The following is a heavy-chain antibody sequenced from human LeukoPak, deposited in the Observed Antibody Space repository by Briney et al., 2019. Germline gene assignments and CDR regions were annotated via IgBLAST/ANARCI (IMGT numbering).Heavy chain of an antibody. CDR3: ARDLWSYYYGMDV. CDR2: ISSSSSSYI. V-gene: IGHV3-21*01. J-gene: IGHJ6*02. D-gene: IGHD3-10*01. CDR1: GFTFSSYS. Sequence: GGSLRLSCAASGFTFSSYSMNWVRQAPGKGLEWVSSISSSSSSYIYYADSVKGRSTISRDNAKNSLYLQMNSLRAEDTAVYYCARDLWSYYYGMDVWGQGTTVTVSS.